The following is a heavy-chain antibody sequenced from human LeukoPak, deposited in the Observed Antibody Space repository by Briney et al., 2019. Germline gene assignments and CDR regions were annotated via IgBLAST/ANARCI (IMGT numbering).Heavy chain of an antibody. CDR1: GGSISSCY. V-gene: IGHV4-59*01. D-gene: IGHD6-25*01. J-gene: IGHJ6*03. CDR3: ARVGVGQLLHYYYYMDV. Sequence: PSETLSLTCTVSGGSISSCYWSWIRQPPGKGLEWIGYIYYSGSTNYNPSLKSRVTISVDTSKNQFSLKLSSVTAADTAVYYCARVGVGQLLHYYYYMDVWGKGTTVTVSS. CDR2: IYYSGST.